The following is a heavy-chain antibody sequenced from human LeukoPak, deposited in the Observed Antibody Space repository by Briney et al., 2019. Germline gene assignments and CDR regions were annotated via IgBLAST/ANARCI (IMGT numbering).Heavy chain of an antibody. CDR1: GGSFSSYY. D-gene: IGHD2-2*01. J-gene: IGHJ5*02. CDR2: INHSGST. Sequence: PSETLSLTCAVYGGSFSSYYWSWIRQPPGKGLEWIGEINHSGSTNYNPSLRSRVTISVDTSKNQFSLKLSSVTAADTAVYYCARGGPDIVVVPAAPGVRFDPWGQGTLVTVSS. CDR3: ARGGPDIVVVPAAPGVRFDP. V-gene: IGHV4-34*01.